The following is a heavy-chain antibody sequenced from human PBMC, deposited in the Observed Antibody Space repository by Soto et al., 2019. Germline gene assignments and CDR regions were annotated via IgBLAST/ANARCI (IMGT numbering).Heavy chain of an antibody. D-gene: IGHD6-19*01. J-gene: IGHJ6*02. V-gene: IGHV3-33*01. CDR1: GFTFSSYG. CDR2: IWYDGSNK. CDR3: ARQAVAGTGYYYYGMDV. Sequence: QVQLVESGGGVVQPGRSLRLSCAASGFTFSSYGMHWVRQAPGKGLEWVAVIWYDGSNKYYADSVKGRFTISRDNSKTTLYLQMNSLRAEDTAVYYCARQAVAGTGYYYYGMDVWGQGTTVTVSS.